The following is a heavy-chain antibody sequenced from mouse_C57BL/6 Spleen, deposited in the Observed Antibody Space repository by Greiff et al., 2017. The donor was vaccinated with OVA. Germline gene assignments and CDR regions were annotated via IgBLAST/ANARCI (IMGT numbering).Heavy chain of an antibody. CDR3: ARPGDTTGWFAY. V-gene: IGHV5-17*01. J-gene: IGHJ3*01. CDR1: GFTFSDYG. Sequence: EVQLQESGGGLVKPGGSLKLSCAASGFTFSDYGMHWVRQAPEKGLEWVAYISSGSSTIYYADTVQGRFTISRDNAKNTLFLQMTSLRSEDTAMYYCARPGDTTGWFAYWGQGTLVTVSA. D-gene: IGHD2-12*01. CDR2: ISSGSSTI.